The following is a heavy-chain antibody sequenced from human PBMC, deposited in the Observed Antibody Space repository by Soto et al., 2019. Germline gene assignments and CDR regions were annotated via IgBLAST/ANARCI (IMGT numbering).Heavy chain of an antibody. J-gene: IGHJ4*02. D-gene: IGHD5-12*01. V-gene: IGHV4-39*01. CDR2: IYYSGST. CDR3: ARHIGHIVATTLYSFDY. CDR1: GGSISSSSYY. Sequence: QLQLQESGPGLVKPSETLSLTCTVSGGSISSSSYYWGWIRQPPGQGLEWIGSIYYSGSTYYNPSLKSRVPVSVETSKNQFSLKLSSVTAADTAVYYCARHIGHIVATTLYSFDYWGQGTLVTVSS.